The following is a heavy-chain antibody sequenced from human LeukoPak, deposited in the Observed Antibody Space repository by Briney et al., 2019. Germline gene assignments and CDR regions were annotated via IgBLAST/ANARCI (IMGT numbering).Heavy chain of an antibody. V-gene: IGHV3-33*01. CDR1: GFTFSSYG. D-gene: IGHD1-26*01. CDR2: IWYDGSNK. J-gene: IGHJ4*02. Sequence: GRSLRLSCAASGFTFSSYGMHWVRQAPGKGLEWVAVIWYDGSNKYYADSVKGRFTISRDNSKNTLYLQMNGLRAEDTAVYYCARGFSQGVDYWGQGTLVTVSS. CDR3: ARGFSQGVDY.